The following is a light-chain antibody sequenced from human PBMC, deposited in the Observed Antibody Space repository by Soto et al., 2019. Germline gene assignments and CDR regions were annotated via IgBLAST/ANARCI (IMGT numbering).Light chain of an antibody. CDR2: DDT. Sequence: QSVLTQPASVSGSPGQSITISCTGTVGLVSWYQQHPGKVPKLIIYDDTKRPSRVSSRFSGSKSGNTASLTISGLQTEDEADYYCCSYVGGRTYLFGTGTKVTVL. V-gene: IGLV2-23*01. J-gene: IGLJ1*01. CDR3: CSYVGGRTYL. CDR1: VGL.